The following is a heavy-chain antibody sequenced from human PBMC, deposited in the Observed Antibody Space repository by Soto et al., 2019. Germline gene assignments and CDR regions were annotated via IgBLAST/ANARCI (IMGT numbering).Heavy chain of an antibody. CDR2: IKQDGCEK. D-gene: IGHD5-18*01. J-gene: IGHJ4*02. CDR1: GFTFSSYW. V-gene: IGHV3-7*01. CDR3: ARVGYSYGYY. Sequence: GGSLRLSCAASGFTFSSYWISWVRQAPGKGLEWVANIKQDGCEKYYVDSVKGRVTISRDNAKNSLYLQMNSLRAEDTAVYYCARVGYSYGYYWGQGTLVTVSS.